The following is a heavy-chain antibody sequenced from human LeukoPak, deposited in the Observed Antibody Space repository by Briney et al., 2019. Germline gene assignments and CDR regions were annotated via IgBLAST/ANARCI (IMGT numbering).Heavy chain of an antibody. CDR3: ARNILFAFDI. CDR1: GFSVSSSY. V-gene: IGHV3-53*01. Sequence: GGSLRLSCAASGFSVSSSYMSWVRQAPGKGLEWVSIYNDGSTYYADSMKGRFTISRDNSKNTLYLQVNSLRAEDTAMYYCARNILFAFDIWGQGTMVTVSS. CDR2: YNDGST. J-gene: IGHJ3*02.